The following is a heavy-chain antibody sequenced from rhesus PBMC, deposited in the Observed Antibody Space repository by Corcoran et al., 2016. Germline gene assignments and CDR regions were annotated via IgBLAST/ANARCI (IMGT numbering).Heavy chain of an antibody. Sequence: QVQLVQSGAAVKKPGASVKVSCKASGFTFGSYAISWVRQAPVQGLEWMGVIIPLVGKTNYAEKFQGRVTMTADTSTSTAYMELSSLRSEDTAVYYCARGQSGSSPFDYWGQGVLVTVSS. J-gene: IGHJ4*01. CDR1: GFTFGSYA. CDR3: ARGQSGSSPFDY. CDR2: IIPLVGKT. D-gene: IGHD6-25*01. V-gene: IGHV1-198*02.